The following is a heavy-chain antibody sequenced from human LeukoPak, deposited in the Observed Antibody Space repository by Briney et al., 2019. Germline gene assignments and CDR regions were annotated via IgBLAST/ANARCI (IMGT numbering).Heavy chain of an antibody. J-gene: IGHJ4*02. D-gene: IGHD3-16*01. V-gene: IGHV4-39*07. CDR2: IYDSGST. CDR1: GGSIRSSYYY. CDR3: AKWPPLGGQTDS. Sequence: NPSETLSLTCTVPGGSIRSSYYYWGWIRQPPGKGLEWIGSIYDSGSTYYNPSLKSRVTISVDTSKNHVSLNLSSVTAADTAVYYCAKWPPLGGQTDSWGQGTLVIVST.